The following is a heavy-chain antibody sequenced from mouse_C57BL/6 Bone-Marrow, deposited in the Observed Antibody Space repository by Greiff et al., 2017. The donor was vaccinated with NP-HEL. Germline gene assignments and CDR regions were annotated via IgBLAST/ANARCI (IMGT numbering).Heavy chain of an antibody. V-gene: IGHV1-81*01. CDR1: GYTFTSYG. J-gene: IGHJ4*01. CDR2: IYPRSGNT. CDR3: ARSLLITTVVAPGYGDY. D-gene: IGHD1-1*01. Sequence: QVQLQQSGAELARPGASVKLSCKASGYTFTSYGISWVKQRTGQGLEWIGEIYPRSGNTYYNEKFKGKATLTADKSSSTAYMELRSLTSEDSAVYFCARSLLITTVVAPGYGDYWGQGTSVTVSS.